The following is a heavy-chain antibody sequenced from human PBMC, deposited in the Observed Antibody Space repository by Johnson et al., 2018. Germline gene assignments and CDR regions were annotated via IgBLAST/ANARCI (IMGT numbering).Heavy chain of an antibody. D-gene: IGHD4-17*01. CDR3: ARDGTVSTVSALDL. Sequence: QVQLVQSGAEVKKPGSSVKVSCKASGGTFSSYAISWVRQAPGQGLEWMGGIIPIFGTANYAQKFPGRVTITADEATSTAYMELSRLRSEDTAVYYCARDGTVSTVSALDLWGQGTTVTVSS. V-gene: IGHV1-69*12. J-gene: IGHJ6*02. CDR2: IIPIFGTA. CDR1: GGTFSSYA.